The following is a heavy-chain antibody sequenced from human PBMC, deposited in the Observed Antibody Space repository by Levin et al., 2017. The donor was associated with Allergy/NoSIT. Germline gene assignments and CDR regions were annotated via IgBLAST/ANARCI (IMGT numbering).Heavy chain of an antibody. CDR2: ISHSGST. CDR1: GGSFNYY. CDR3: ARHLPMGVVVPAAAYYYYYALDV. V-gene: IGHV4-34*01. J-gene: IGHJ6*02. Sequence: KASETLSLTCAVYGGSFNYYWSWIRQPPGKGLEWIGEISHSGSTSYNPSLKSRVTISVDTSKNQFSLKLSSVTAADTAVYYCARHLPMGVVVPAAAYYYYYALDVWGQGTTVTVSS. D-gene: IGHD2-2*01.